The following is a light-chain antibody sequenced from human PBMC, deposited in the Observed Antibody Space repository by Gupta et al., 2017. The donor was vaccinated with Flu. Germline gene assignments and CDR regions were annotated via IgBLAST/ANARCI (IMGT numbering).Light chain of an antibody. V-gene: IGKV2-30*01. Sequence: PVTLGQPASISCRSSQGLVYSDGNTYLHWFQQRPGQSPRRIIYQVADRESGVPERLRGSGSGTNFTLKISRGEAEDVGIYFGRQGAHWPWAFGKGTKVEIK. CDR2: QVA. CDR1: QGLVYSDGNTY. CDR3: RQGAHWPWA. J-gene: IGKJ1*01.